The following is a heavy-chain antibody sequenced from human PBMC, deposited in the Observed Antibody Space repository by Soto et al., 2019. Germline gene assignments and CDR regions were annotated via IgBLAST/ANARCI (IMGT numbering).Heavy chain of an antibody. CDR3: ARESEDLTSNFDY. J-gene: IGHJ4*02. V-gene: IGHV3-30*03. Sequence: WGSLRLSCAASVFSFTRYGMHWVRQAPGKGLEWVAVISDDGRNLHYVDSVRGRFTISRDNSQSTLYLQMNSLKPEDTAVYYCARESEDLTSNFDYWGQGTMVTVSS. CDR2: ISDDGRNL. CDR1: VFSFTRYG.